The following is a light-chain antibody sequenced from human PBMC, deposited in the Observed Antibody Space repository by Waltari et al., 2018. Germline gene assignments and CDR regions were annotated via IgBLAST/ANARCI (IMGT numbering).Light chain of an antibody. V-gene: IGLV2-14*01. J-gene: IGLJ1*01. CDR3: SSYTSSSTYV. CDR1: SSDVGVYNY. Sequence: QSALTQPASVSGSPGRSITISCTGTSSDVGVYNYVSWYQQHPGKAPKLMIYDVTKRPSGVSNRFSGSKSGNTASLTISGLQAEDEADYYCSSYTSSSTYVFGTGTKVTVL. CDR2: DVT.